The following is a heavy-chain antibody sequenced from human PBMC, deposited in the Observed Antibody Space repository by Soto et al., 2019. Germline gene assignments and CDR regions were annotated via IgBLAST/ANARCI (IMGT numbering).Heavy chain of an antibody. Sequence: ASVKVSCKASGYTFTSYYMHWVRQAPGQGLEWMGIINPSGGSTSYAQKFQGRVTMTRDTSTSTVYMELSSLRSEDTAVYYCARGRYCSGGSCPKVSWFDPWGQGTLVTVSS. V-gene: IGHV1-46*01. J-gene: IGHJ5*02. CDR1: GYTFTSYY. D-gene: IGHD2-15*01. CDR3: ARGRYCSGGSCPKVSWFDP. CDR2: INPSGGST.